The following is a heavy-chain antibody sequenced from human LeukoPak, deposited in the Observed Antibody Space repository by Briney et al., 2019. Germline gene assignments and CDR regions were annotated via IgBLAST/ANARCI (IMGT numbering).Heavy chain of an antibody. CDR1: GFTFSSYG. CDR3: AKSATVWEGYFDY. D-gene: IGHD4-17*01. Sequence: GGSLRLSCAASGFTFSSYGMHWVRQAPGKGLEWVAFIRYDGSNKYYADSVKGRFTISRDNSKNTLYLQMNSLRAEDTAVYYCAKSATVWEGYFDYWGQGTLVTVSS. J-gene: IGHJ4*02. CDR2: IRYDGSNK. V-gene: IGHV3-30*02.